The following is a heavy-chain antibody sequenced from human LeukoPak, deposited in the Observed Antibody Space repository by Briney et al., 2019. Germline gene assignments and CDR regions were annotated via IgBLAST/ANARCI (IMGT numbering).Heavy chain of an antibody. J-gene: IGHJ4*02. CDR3: ARAETYYDILTGYYPFDY. Sequence: GGSPRLSCAASGFTFSKYWMHWVRQAPGKGLVWVSRINSDGSSTSYADSVKGRFTISRDNAKNTLYLQMNSLRAEDTAVYYCARAETYYDILTGYYPFDYWGQGTLVTVSS. CDR2: INSDGSST. D-gene: IGHD3-9*01. CDR1: GFTFSKYW. V-gene: IGHV3-74*01.